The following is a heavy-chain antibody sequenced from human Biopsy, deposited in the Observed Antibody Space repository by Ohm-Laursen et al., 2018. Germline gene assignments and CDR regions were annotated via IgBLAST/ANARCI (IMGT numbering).Heavy chain of an antibody. Sequence: GTLSLTCTVSGGSISTYYWTWIRQPPGKGLEWLGYIYSSGSTNYNPSLQRRVTISVDTSKSQFSLKLTSVTAADTAVYYCARVMTTIGYYYAMDVWGQGTTATVS. J-gene: IGHJ6*02. CDR2: IYSSGST. V-gene: IGHV4-59*01. D-gene: IGHD5-24*01. CDR1: GGSISTYY. CDR3: ARVMTTIGYYYAMDV.